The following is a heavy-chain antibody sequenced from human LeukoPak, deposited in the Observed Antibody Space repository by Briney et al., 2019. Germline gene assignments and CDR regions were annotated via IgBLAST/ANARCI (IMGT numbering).Heavy chain of an antibody. CDR2: IYPGDSDT. CDR3: ARRDYGSGSYRSYFDY. J-gene: IGHJ4*02. V-gene: IGHV5-51*01. D-gene: IGHD3-10*01. CDR1: GYSFTSYW. Sequence: GESLKISCKGSGYSFTSYWIGWVRQMPGKGLGWMGIIYPGDSDTRYSPSFQGQVTISADKSISTAYLQWSSLKASDTAMYYCARRDYGSGSYRSYFDYWGQGTLVTVSS.